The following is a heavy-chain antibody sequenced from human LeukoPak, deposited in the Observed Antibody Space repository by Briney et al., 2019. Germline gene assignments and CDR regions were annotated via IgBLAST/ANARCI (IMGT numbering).Heavy chain of an antibody. CDR2: IYTSGST. D-gene: IGHD3-10*01. CDR1: GGSISSGSHY. CDR3: ARVGGGSGSYYNSFFDY. V-gene: IGHV4-61*02. Sequence: SETLSLTCTVSGGSISSGSHYWSWIRQPAGKGLEWIGRIYTSGSTNYNPSLKSRVTISLDTSKNQFSLKLSSVTAADTAVYYCARVGGGSGSYYNSFFDYWGQGTLVTVSS. J-gene: IGHJ4*02.